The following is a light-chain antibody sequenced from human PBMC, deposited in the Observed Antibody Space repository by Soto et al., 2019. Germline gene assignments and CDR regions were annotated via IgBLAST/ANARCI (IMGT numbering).Light chain of an antibody. CDR3: QQYNKWPPRYT. J-gene: IGKJ2*01. V-gene: IGKV3-15*01. CDR1: QSVSSN. CDR2: GAS. Sequence: EIVMTQSPATLSVSPGERATLSCWASQSVSSNLAWYQQKPGQAPRLLIYGASTRATGIPARFSGSGFGTEFTLTIGSLQSEDFAVYYCQQYNKWPPRYTFGQGTKLEIK.